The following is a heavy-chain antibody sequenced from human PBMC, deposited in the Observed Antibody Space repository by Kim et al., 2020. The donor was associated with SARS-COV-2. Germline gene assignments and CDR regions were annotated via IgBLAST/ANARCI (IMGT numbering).Heavy chain of an antibody. CDR2: INTNTGNP. D-gene: IGHD3-10*01. CDR1: GYTFTSYA. CDR3: AREGEVNLVVPAAMLWVTMVRGVIMDWFDP. Sequence: ASVKVSCKASGYTFTSYAMNWVRQAPGQGLEWMGWINTNTGNPTYAQGFTGRFVFSLDTSVSTAYLQISSLKAEDTAVYYCAREGEVNLVVPAAMLWVTMVRGVIMDWFDPWGQGTLVTVSS. J-gene: IGHJ5*02. V-gene: IGHV7-4-1*02.